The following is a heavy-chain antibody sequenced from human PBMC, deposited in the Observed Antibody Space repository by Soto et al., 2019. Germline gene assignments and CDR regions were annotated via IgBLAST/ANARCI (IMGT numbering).Heavy chain of an antibody. CDR3: ARGAEFGRELAACDH. D-gene: IGHD1-1*01. Sequence: ASVKVSCKASGYSFSDHYINWVGQAPGQGLQWMGCINPKSGDRRYAELFRGLVFMTRDTSISTAYMEVSGLKTDDTAVYFCARGAEFGRELAACDHWGRGTLVTVSS. J-gene: IGHJ4*02. CDR2: INPKSGDR. CDR1: GYSFSDHY. V-gene: IGHV1-2*04.